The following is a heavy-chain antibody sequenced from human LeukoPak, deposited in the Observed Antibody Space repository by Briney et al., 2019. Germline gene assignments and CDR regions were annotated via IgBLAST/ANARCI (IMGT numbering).Heavy chain of an antibody. CDR1: GFTFSNYW. V-gene: IGHV3-74*01. CDR2: INRDGSRT. Sequence: GGSLRLSCAASGFTFSNYWMHWVRQAPGKVLVWVSRINRDGSRTSYADSVRGRFTISRDNAKNTLYLQVNSLRTEDTAVYYWVSHESEIDCGGQGNRVTVSA. CDR3: VSHESEIDC. J-gene: IGHJ4*02.